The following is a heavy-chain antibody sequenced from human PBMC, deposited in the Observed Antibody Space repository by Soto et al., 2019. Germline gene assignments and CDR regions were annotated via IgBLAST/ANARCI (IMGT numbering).Heavy chain of an antibody. J-gene: IGHJ6*02. Sequence: PGESLKISCKGSGYSFTSYWISWVRQMPGKGLEWMGRIDPSDSYTNYSPSFQGHVTISADKSISTAYLQWSSLKASDTAMYYCARRAAARLPDKYYYYYDMDVWGQGTTVTVSS. D-gene: IGHD6-6*01. CDR1: GYSFTSYW. CDR3: ARRAAARLPDKYYYYYDMDV. V-gene: IGHV5-10-1*01. CDR2: IDPSDSYT.